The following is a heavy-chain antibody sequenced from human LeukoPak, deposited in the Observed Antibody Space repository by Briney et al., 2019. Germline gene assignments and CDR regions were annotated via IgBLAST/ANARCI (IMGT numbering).Heavy chain of an antibody. D-gene: IGHD2-21*01. J-gene: IGHJ3*02. CDR1: EFSVGSNY. CDR3: ARASLWAFDI. CDR2: INQDGSEK. Sequence: GGSLRLSCAASEFSVGSNYMTWVRQAPGKGLQWVANINQDGSEKYFVDSVKGRFTISRDNAKNSLYLHMNSLRAEDTAVFYCARASLWAFDIWGQGTMVTVSS. V-gene: IGHV3-7*01.